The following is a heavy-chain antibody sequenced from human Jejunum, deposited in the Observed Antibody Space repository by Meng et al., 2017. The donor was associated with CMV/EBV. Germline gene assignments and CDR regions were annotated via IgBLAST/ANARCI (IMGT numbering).Heavy chain of an antibody. V-gene: IGHV1-8*01. D-gene: IGHD6-19*01. J-gene: IGHJ4*02. Sequence: QGQVVQSGAEVKKPGASVKVSCKAPGYTFTSYDINWVRQGTGQGLEWMGWMNPNRGTTGYAQKFQGRVTMTRNISKSTAYMDLSSLRSEDTAVYYCATGVADFEYWGQGTLVTVSS. CDR2: MNPNRGTT. CDR3: ATGVADFEY. CDR1: GYTFTSYD.